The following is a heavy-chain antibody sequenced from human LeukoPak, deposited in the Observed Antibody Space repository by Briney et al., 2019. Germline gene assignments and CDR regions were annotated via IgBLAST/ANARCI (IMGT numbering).Heavy chain of an antibody. Sequence: PGGSLRLSCAASGFTFSSYSMNWVRQAPGKGLEWVSYISSSSSTIYYADSVKGRFTISRDNAKNSLYLQMNSLRAEDTAVYYCARVATGYSYGYYDYMDVWGKGTTVTVSS. D-gene: IGHD5-18*01. CDR3: ARVATGYSYGYYDYMDV. J-gene: IGHJ6*03. CDR1: GFTFSSYS. V-gene: IGHV3-48*01. CDR2: ISSSSSTI.